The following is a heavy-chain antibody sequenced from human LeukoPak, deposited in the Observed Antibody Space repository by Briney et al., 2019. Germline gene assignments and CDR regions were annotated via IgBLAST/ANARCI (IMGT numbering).Heavy chain of an antibody. J-gene: IGHJ5*02. Sequence: GASVKVSCKASGGTFSSYAISWVRQAPGQGLEWMGRIIPILGIENYAQKFQGRVTITADKSTSTAYMELSSLRSEDTAVYYCARQGSSSGYYYRSNWFDPWGQGTLVTVSS. CDR2: IIPILGIE. CDR1: GGTFSSYA. V-gene: IGHV1-69*04. D-gene: IGHD3-22*01. CDR3: ARQGSSSGYYYRSNWFDP.